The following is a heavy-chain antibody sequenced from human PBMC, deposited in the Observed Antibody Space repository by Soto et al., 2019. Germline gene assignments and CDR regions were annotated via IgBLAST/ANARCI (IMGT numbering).Heavy chain of an antibody. V-gene: IGHV4-31*03. CDR1: GGSISSGGYY. CDR2: IYYSGST. Sequence: QVQLQESGPGLVKPSQTLSLTCTVSGGSISSGGYYWSWISQHPGKGLEWIGYIYYSGSTYYNPSLRSRVTRSVDTSKNQFSLKLSSVTAADTAVYYCARLTSGPVYFDYWGQGTLVTVSS. CDR3: ARLTSGPVYFDY. D-gene: IGHD3-10*01. J-gene: IGHJ4*02.